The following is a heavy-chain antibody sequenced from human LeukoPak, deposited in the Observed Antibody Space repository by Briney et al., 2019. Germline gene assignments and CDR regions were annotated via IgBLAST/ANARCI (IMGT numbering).Heavy chain of an antibody. V-gene: IGHV3-9*01. D-gene: IGHD3-22*01. CDR3: AKDSAYYNDSSGYSDY. J-gene: IGHJ4*02. CDR1: GFTFDDYA. CDR2: ISWNSGSI. Sequence: GGSLRLSCAASGFTFDDYAMHWVRQAPGKGLEWVSGISWNSGSIGYADSVKGRFTISRDNAKNSLYLQMNSLRAEDTALYYCAKDSAYYNDSSGYSDYWGQGTLVTVSS.